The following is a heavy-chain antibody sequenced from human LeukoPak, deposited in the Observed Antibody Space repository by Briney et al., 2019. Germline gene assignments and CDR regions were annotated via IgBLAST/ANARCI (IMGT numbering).Heavy chain of an antibody. Sequence: GGSLRLSCAASGFTFSSYAMSWVRPAPGKGLEWVSAISGSGGSTYYAGSVTGPFTISTDNSKNTLYLQMNSLRAEDTAVYYCAKVVGTEYFDYWGQGTLVTVSS. D-gene: IGHD1-1*01. CDR2: ISGSGGST. CDR1: GFTFSSYA. CDR3: AKVVGTEYFDY. J-gene: IGHJ4*02. V-gene: IGHV3-23*01.